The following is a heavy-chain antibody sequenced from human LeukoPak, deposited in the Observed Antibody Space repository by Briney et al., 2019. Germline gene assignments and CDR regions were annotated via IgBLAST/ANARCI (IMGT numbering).Heavy chain of an antibody. D-gene: IGHD2-15*01. CDR3: ARNTYCSGGSCYGWWFDP. J-gene: IGHJ5*02. Sequence: SETLSLTCTVSGGSISSYYWSWIRQPPGKGLEWIGYIYYSGSTNYNPSLKSRVTISVDTSKNQFSLKLSSVTAADTAVYYCARNTYCSGGSCYGWWFDPWGQGTLVTVSS. CDR1: GGSISSYY. CDR2: IYYSGST. V-gene: IGHV4-59*01.